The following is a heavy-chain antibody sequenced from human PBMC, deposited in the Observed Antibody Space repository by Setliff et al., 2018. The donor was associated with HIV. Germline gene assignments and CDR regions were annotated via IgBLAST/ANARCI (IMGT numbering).Heavy chain of an antibody. CDR1: GFTFSPYA. V-gene: IGHV3-30*04. CDR2: ISDKGHEK. CDR3: ARDSDFYIDY. J-gene: IGHJ4*02. D-gene: IGHD2-21*01. Sequence: GESLKISCAASGFTFSPYAMHWVRQAPGKGLESVALISDKGHEKYYADSVKGRFTVSRDNLKNTLYLQMSSLRLEDTAIYYCARDSDFYIDYWGQGTLVTVSS.